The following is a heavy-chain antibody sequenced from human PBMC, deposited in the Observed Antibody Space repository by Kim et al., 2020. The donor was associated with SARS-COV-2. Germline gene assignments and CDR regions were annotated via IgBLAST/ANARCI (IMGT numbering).Heavy chain of an antibody. J-gene: IGHJ4*02. CDR2: IKSKTDGGTT. CDR1: GFTFSNAW. Sequence: GGSLRLSCAASGFTFSNAWMSWVRQAPGNGLEWVGRIKSKTDGGTTDYAAPVKGRFTISRDDSKNTLYLQMNSLKTEDTAVYYCTAYTPKTDIVVVHEVDYWGQGTLVTVSS. CDR3: TAYTPKTDIVVVHEVDY. V-gene: IGHV3-15*01. D-gene: IGHD2-2*01.